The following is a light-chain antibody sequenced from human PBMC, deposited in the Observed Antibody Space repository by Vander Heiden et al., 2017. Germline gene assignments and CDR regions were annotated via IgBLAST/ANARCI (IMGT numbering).Light chain of an antibody. CDR3: AAGDDSLNAYV. CDR1: SSNIGGHT. V-gene: IGLV1-44*01. Sequence: QSVLTQPPSASVTPGQRATISCSGSSSNIGGHTVNWYQQLPGTAPKLLIYSINQRPSGVPDRFSGSQSGTSASLAISGLQSEGEADYYCAAGDDSLNAYVFGTGTKVTVL. J-gene: IGLJ1*01. CDR2: SIN.